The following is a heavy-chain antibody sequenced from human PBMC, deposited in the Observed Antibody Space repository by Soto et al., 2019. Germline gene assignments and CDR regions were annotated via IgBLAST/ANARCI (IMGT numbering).Heavy chain of an antibody. J-gene: IGHJ4*02. CDR2: IYYSGST. D-gene: IGHD6-19*01. CDR3: ARGSSGWPPRLAY. Sequence: QVQLQESGPGLVKPSETLSLNCTVSGGPISSYYWSWIRQSPGKGLEWIGYIYYSGSTNYNPSLKSRVALSVDTSQNQFSLELSSVTAADTAVYYCARGSSGWPPRLAYWGQGTLVTVSS. CDR1: GGPISSYY. V-gene: IGHV4-59*01.